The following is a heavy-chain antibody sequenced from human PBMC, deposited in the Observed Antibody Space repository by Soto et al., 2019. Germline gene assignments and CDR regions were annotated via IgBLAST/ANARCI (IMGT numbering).Heavy chain of an antibody. J-gene: IGHJ6*02. D-gene: IGHD3-10*01. Sequence: GASVKVSCKASGYSFTGYYIHWLRQAPGQGPQWMGWINPNTGDTKYAQQFQGWVTMTRDTSISTAYMELSRLKSDDTAVFYCVREGGTFGLLLGELFPTQNYHYYGMDVWGQGTTVTVS. CDR1: GYSFTGYY. CDR2: INPNTGDT. CDR3: VREGGTFGLLLGELFPTQNYHYYGMDV. V-gene: IGHV1-2*04.